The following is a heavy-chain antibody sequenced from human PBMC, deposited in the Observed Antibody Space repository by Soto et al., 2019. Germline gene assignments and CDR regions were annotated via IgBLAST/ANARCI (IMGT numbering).Heavy chain of an antibody. V-gene: IGHV3-23*01. CDR3: ARDYDFWSGYGPNGMDV. Sequence: GGSLRLSCAASGCTFSSYAMSWVRQAPGKGLEWVSAISGSGGSTYYADSVKGRFTISRDNSKNTLYLQMNSLRAEDTAVYYCARDYDFWSGYGPNGMDVWGQGTTVTVSS. D-gene: IGHD3-3*01. CDR1: GCTFSSYA. J-gene: IGHJ6*02. CDR2: ISGSGGST.